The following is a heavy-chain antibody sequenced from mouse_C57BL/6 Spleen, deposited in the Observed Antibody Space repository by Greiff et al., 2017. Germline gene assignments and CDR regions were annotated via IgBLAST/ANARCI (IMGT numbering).Heavy chain of an antibody. CDR3: ARSGDYYGSSPYYAMDY. V-gene: IGHV1-64*01. J-gene: IGHJ4*01. CDR1: GYTFTSYW. CDR2: IHPNSGST. Sequence: QVQLQQPGAELVKPGASVKLSCKASGYTFTSYWMHWVKQRPGQGLEWIGMIHPNSGSTNYNEKFKSKATLTVDKSSSTAYMQLSSLTSEDSAVYYWARSGDYYGSSPYYAMDYWGQGTSVTVSS. D-gene: IGHD1-1*01.